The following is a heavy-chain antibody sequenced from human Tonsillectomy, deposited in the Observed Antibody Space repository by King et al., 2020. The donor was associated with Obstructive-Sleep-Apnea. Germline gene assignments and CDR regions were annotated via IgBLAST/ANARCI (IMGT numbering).Heavy chain of an antibody. CDR2: THHSGST. Sequence: MQLQESGPRLVKPSETLSLTCTVSGGSVRSDGYYWNWIRQPPGKGLEWIGFTHHSGSTDYNPSLKRRGTISLDTSQNQFSLKLTSVTAADTAVYYCARAARYSGSGSFGLDKYWGQGSLIPVTS. J-gene: IGHJ4*02. CDR1: GGSVRSDGYY. D-gene: IGHD3-10*01. V-gene: IGHV4-61*08. CDR3: ARAARYSGSGSFGLDKY.